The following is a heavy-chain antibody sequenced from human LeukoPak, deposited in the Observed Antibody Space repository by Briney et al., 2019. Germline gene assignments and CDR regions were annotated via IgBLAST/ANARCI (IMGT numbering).Heavy chain of an antibody. Sequence: GASVKVSCKPSGYTFRHYGISWVRQAPGQGLEWMAWISGGYNGDSNYALTLRGRLTMTNDTSTSTDYMELRRLRSDDTAVYYCARDEKKYCSGGSCPAYFDYWGQGTLVTVSS. J-gene: IGHJ4*02. CDR3: ARDEKKYCSGGSCPAYFDY. D-gene: IGHD2-15*01. V-gene: IGHV1-18*01. CDR1: GYTFRHYG. CDR2: ISGGYNGDS.